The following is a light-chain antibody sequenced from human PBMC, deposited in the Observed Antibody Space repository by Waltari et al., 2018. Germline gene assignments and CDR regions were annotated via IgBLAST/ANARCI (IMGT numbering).Light chain of an antibody. V-gene: IGLV3-19*01. Sequence: SSELTQDPAVSVALGQTVRITCPGDSLRSDYASWYQQKPGQAPVLVIYGKNNRPSGIPDRFSGSSSGKTASLTITGAQAEDEADYYCNSRDSSGNHLEVFGGGTKLTVL. CDR3: NSRDSSGNHLEV. CDR1: SLRSDY. J-gene: IGLJ2*01. CDR2: GKN.